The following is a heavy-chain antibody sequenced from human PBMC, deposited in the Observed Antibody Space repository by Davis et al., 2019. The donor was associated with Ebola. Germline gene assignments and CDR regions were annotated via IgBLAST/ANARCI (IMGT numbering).Heavy chain of an antibody. CDR1: GGSISSGGYY. CDR3: AFTSIAARPFDY. V-gene: IGHV4-31*03. J-gene: IGHJ4*02. D-gene: IGHD6-6*01. Sequence: SETLSLTCTVSGGSISSGGYYWSWIRQHPGKGLEWIGYIYYSGSTYYNPSLKSRVTISVDTSKNQFSLKLSSVTAADTAVYYCAFTSIAARPFDYWGQGTLVTVSS. CDR2: IYYSGST.